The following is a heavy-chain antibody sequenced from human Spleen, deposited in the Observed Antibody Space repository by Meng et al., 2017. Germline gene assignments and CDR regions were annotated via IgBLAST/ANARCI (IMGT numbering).Heavy chain of an antibody. Sequence: QVQLQESGPGLVKPSQTLSLTCTVSGGSISGGDYYWSWIRQPPGRGLEWIGYIYYSGSTYYNPSLRSRVTISVDTSKNQFSLILTSVTAADTAVYFCARVETATTNPYFDYGGQGTLVTVSS. V-gene: IGHV4-30-4*01. J-gene: IGHJ4*02. CDR3: ARVETATTNPYFDY. CDR1: GGSISGGDYY. CDR2: IYYSGST. D-gene: IGHD5-24*01.